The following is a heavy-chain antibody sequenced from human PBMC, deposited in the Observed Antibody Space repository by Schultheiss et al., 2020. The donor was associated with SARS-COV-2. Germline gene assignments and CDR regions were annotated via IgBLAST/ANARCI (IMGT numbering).Heavy chain of an antibody. J-gene: IGHJ3*02. CDR2: INYSGST. Sequence: SQTLSLTCTVSGGSINSGGYYWSWIRQHPGKGLEWIGYINYSGSTNYNPSLKSRVTISVDTSKNQFSLKLSSVTAADTAVYYCARERPRDAFDIWGQGTMVTVSS. CDR1: GGSINSGGYY. CDR3: ARERPRDAFDI. V-gene: IGHV4-61*08.